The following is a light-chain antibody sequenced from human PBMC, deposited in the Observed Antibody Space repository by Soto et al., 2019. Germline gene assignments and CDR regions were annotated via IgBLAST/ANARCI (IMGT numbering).Light chain of an antibody. Sequence: DIQMTQSPSTLSAVVGDRVTITCRASQSISSWLAWYQQKPGKAPNLLIYKASSLESGVQSRFSGSGSGTEFTLTISSLQPDDFAADYCQQYNSYPITLGPGTRLEIK. J-gene: IGKJ5*01. CDR3: QQYNSYPIT. CDR2: KAS. V-gene: IGKV1-5*03. CDR1: QSISSW.